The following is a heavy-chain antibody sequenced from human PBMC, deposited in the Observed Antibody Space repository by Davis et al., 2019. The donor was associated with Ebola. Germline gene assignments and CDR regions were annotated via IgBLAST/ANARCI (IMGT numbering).Heavy chain of an antibody. CDR3: ARVSGLGNNYYYYGMDV. V-gene: IGHV3-21*01. J-gene: IGHJ6*02. CDR2: ISSSSSYI. Sequence: GESLKISCAASGFTFSSYAMSWVRQAPGKGLEWVSSISSSSSYIYYADSVKGRFTISRDNAKNSLYLQMNSLRAEDTAVYYCARVSGLGNNYYYYGMDVWGQGTTVTVSS. CDR1: GFTFSSYA. D-gene: IGHD7-27*01.